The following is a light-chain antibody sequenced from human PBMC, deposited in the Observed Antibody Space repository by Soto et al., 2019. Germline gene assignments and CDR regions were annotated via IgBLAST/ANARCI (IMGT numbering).Light chain of an antibody. J-gene: IGKJ2*01. CDR2: NVS. Sequence: DVVMTQSPLSLPVTLGQPASISCRSSQSLVYNDGNTYLNWFHQRAGQSPRRLIYNVSIRNSGVRDRVRGSGSVIDFTLKISRVAAEDVGVYYCMQGTRWPDTFGQGTKQEIK. V-gene: IGKV2-30*01. CDR1: QSLVYNDGNTY. CDR3: MQGTRWPDT.